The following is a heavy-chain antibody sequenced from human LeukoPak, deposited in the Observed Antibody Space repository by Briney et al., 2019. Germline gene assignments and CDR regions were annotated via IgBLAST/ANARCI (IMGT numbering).Heavy chain of an antibody. CDR2: LKEDASEK. CDR3: ARGQGAIFGVAIDY. J-gene: IGHJ4*02. D-gene: IGHD3-3*01. V-gene: IGHV3-7*01. CDR1: GFIFSNSW. Sequence: GGSLRLSCAASGFIFSNSWMSWVRQAPGKGLEWVANLKEDASEKYYVDSVKGRFTISRDNAKNTLYLQMNSLRAEDTAVYYCARGQGAIFGVAIDYWGQGTLVTVSS.